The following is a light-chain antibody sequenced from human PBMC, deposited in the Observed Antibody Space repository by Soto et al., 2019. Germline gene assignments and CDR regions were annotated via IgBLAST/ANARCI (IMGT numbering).Light chain of an antibody. CDR1: SSNIGSNV. CDR3: GTWDNSLSVVV. Sequence: QSVLTQPPSVSAAPGQKVTISCSGSSSNIGSNVVSWYQQVPGTAPRLLTYDDTKRASGIPDRFSGSKSGSSANLGITGLQTGDEDDYYCGTWDNSLSVVVFGGGTKLTVL. V-gene: IGLV1-51*02. J-gene: IGLJ2*01. CDR2: DDT.